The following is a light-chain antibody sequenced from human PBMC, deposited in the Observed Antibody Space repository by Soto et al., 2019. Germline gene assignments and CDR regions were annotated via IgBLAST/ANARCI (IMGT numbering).Light chain of an antibody. CDR3: QQSFSFPWT. V-gene: IGKV1-39*01. Sequence: DIHMTQSPSSLSASVGERVTITCRPSQNIKTYLHWYQQKPGKAPQLLIYGESSLQSGVPSRFTGSGSGADFSLTINGLQPEDLATYYCQQSFSFPWTFGHGTKIEIK. J-gene: IGKJ1*01. CDR2: GES. CDR1: QNIKTY.